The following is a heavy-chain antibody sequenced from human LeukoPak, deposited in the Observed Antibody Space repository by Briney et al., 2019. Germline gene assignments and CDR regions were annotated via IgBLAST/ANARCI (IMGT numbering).Heavy chain of an antibody. D-gene: IGHD1-26*01. CDR1: GFTFSSYG. V-gene: IGHV4-38-2*01. J-gene: IGHJ4*02. Sequence: GSLRLSCAASGFTFSSYGMSWVRQAPGKGLEWIATIHYSGSTYYNPSLKSRVTISLDTSKNQFSLKLNSVAAADTAVYYCARGFSGSYSGVPFDYWGQGTLVTVSS. CDR2: IHYSGST. CDR3: ARGFSGSYSGVPFDY.